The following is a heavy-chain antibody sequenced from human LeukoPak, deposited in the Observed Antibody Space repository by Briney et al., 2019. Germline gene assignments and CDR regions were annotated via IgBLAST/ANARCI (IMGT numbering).Heavy chain of an antibody. D-gene: IGHD3-10*01. V-gene: IGHV4-38-2*02. CDR3: ATYYYGSGSYYNDWYFDL. Sequence: SETLSLTCTVPGYSISSGYYWGWIRQPPGKGLEWIGGLYHSGSTYYNPSLKSRVTISVDTSKNQFSLKLSSVTAADTAVYYCATYYYGSGSYYNDWYFDLWGRGTLVTVSS. J-gene: IGHJ2*01. CDR2: LYHSGST. CDR1: GYSISSGYY.